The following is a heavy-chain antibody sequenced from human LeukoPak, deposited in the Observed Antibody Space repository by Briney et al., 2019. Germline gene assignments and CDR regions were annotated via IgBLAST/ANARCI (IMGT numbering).Heavy chain of an antibody. CDR3: ARDPGPGTEDY. CDR1: GYTFTGYY. Sequence: VASVKVSCKASGYTFTGYYMHWVRRAPGQGLEWMGWINPNSGGTNYAQKFQGRVTMTRDTSISTAYMELSRLRSDDTAVYYCARDPGPGTEDYWGQGTLVTVSS. V-gene: IGHV1-2*02. J-gene: IGHJ4*02. D-gene: IGHD1-14*01. CDR2: INPNSGGT.